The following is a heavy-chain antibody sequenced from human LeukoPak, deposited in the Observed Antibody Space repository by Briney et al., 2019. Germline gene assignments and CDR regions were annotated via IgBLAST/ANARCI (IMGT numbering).Heavy chain of an antibody. Sequence: SETLSLTCAVYGGSFSGYYWSWIRQPPGKGGEWIGEINHSCSTNYPPSLKSRVTISVDTSKNQFSLKLSSVTAADTAVYYCASTSGWNNWFDPWGQGTLVTVSS. CDR3: ASTSGWNNWFDP. CDR1: GGSFSGYY. CDR2: INHSCST. J-gene: IGHJ5*02. D-gene: IGHD3-10*01. V-gene: IGHV4-34*01.